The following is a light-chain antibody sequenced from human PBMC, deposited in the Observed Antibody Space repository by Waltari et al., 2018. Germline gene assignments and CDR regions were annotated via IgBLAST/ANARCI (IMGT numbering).Light chain of an antibody. CDR1: GSNIGAGYD. J-gene: IGLJ2*01. V-gene: IGLV1-40*01. CDR3: QSYDTSLSVV. Sequence: QSVLTQPPSVSGAPGQRVTISCTGSGSNIGAGYDVHWYQQLPGKAPKLLIYGTSNRPLGVPDRYFGSQSGPSASLAITGLQAEDEADYSCQSYDTSLSVVFGGGTKLTVL. CDR2: GTS.